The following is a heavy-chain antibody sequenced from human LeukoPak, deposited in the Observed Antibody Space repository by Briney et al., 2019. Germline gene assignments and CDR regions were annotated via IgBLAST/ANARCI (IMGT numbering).Heavy chain of an antibody. J-gene: IGHJ4*02. CDR3: ARVRYSSSWYPSYFDY. CDR2: IYYSGST. V-gene: IGHV4-59*04. CDR1: GGSISSYY. D-gene: IGHD6-13*01. Sequence: SETPSLTCTVSGGSISSYYWSWIRQPPGKGLEWIGYIYYSGSTYYNPSLKSRVTISVDTSKNQFSLKLSSVTAADTAVYYCARVRYSSSWYPSYFDYWGQGTLVTVSS.